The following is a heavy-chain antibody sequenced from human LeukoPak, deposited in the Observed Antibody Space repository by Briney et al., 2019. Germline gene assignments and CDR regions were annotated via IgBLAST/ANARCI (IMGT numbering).Heavy chain of an antibody. J-gene: IGHJ4*02. CDR3: ARVPIWFGEFSFDY. V-gene: IGHV3-33*01. D-gene: IGHD3-10*01. Sequence: RASLRLSCAASGFTFSSYGMHWVRQAPGKGLEWVAVIWYDGSDKYYADSVKGRFTISRDNSKNTLSLQMNSLRAEDTAVYYCARVPIWFGEFSFDYWGQGTLVTVSS. CDR2: IWYDGSDK. CDR1: GFTFSSYG.